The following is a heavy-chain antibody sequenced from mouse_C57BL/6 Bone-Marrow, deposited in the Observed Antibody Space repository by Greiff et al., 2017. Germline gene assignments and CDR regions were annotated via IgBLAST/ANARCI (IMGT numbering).Heavy chain of an antibody. J-gene: IGHJ3*01. D-gene: IGHD1-3*01. CDR2: IWSGGST. CDR3: ASDSRSPAWFAY. V-gene: IGHV2-2*01. Sequence: VQLQQSGPGLVQPSQSLSITCTVSGFSFTSYCVHWVRQSPGKGLEWLGVIWSGGSTDYNAAFISRLSISKDNSTSQVFFKMNSRQADDTAIYYYASDSRSPAWFAYSRQCTLFPVSA. CDR1: GFSFTSYC.